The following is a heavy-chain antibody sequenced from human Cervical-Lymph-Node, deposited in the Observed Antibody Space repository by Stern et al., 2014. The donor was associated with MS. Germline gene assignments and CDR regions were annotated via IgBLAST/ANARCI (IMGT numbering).Heavy chain of an antibody. J-gene: IGHJ4*02. CDR1: GFTVSRDY. V-gene: IGHV3-53*01. CDR3: ARDTSSPERSDW. D-gene: IGHD1-1*01. Sequence: EVQLVESGGGVIQPGGSLRLSCTASGFTVSRDYMTWVRQAPGKVLEWVSLITNVGSTFYTDSVKSRFTISRDDSKNTVYLHMTSLRAEDTAMYYCARDTSSPERSDWWGQGTLVTVSS. CDR2: ITNVGST.